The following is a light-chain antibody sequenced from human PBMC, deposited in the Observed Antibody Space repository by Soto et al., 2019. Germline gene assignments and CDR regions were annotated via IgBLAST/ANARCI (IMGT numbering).Light chain of an antibody. CDR1: QSISSW. Sequence: DIPMTQSPSTLSASVGDRVTITCRASQSISSWLAWYQQKPGKAPNLLIYKASTLESGVPSRFSGSGSGTEFTLTISSVQPDDFATYYCQQYKRYPLTYGGGTKVDIK. CDR3: QQYKRYPLT. V-gene: IGKV1-5*03. J-gene: IGKJ4*02. CDR2: KAS.